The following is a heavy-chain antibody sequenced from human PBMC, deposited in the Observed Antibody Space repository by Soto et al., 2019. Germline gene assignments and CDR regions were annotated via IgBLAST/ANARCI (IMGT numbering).Heavy chain of an antibody. CDR2: ISGSGGST. CDR3: AKDRYYSGSGSDY. J-gene: IGHJ4*02. Sequence: EVQLLESGGGLVQPGGSLRLSCAASGFTFSSYAMSWVRQAPGKGLEWVSAISGSGGSTYYADSVKGRFTISRDNSKNTLYLQMNSLRAEDAAVYYCAKDRYYSGSGSDYWGQGTLVTVSS. V-gene: IGHV3-23*01. CDR1: GFTFSSYA. D-gene: IGHD3-10*01.